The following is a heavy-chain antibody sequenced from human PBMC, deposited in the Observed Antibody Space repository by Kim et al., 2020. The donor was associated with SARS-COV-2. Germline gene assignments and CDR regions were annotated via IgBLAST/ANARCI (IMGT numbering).Heavy chain of an antibody. CDR3: ARVQHWGWLATYFDY. J-gene: IGHJ4*02. D-gene: IGHD1-1*01. CDR2: IYYSGST. V-gene: IGHV4-39*01. Sequence: SETLSLTCTVSGGSISSSSYYWGWIRQPPGKGLEWIGSIYYSGSTYYNPSLKSRVTISVDTSKNQFSLKLSSVTAADTAVYYCARVQHWGWLATYFDYWGQGTLVTVSS. CDR1: GGSISSSSYY.